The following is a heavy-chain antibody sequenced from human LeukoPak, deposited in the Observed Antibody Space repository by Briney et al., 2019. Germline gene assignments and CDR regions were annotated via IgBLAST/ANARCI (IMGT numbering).Heavy chain of an antibody. J-gene: IGHJ4*02. Sequence: GGSLRLSCAASGFTFSSYSMNWVRQAPGKGLEWVSSIGSSSSYIYYADSVKGRFTISRDNAKNSLYLQMNSLRAEDTAVYYCARGRWGDYVLPFDYWGQGTLVTVSS. CDR2: IGSSSSYI. CDR1: GFTFSSYS. V-gene: IGHV3-21*01. D-gene: IGHD4-17*01. CDR3: ARGRWGDYVLPFDY.